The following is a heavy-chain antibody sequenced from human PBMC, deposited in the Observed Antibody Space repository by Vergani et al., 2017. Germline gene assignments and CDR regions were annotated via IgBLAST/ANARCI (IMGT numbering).Heavy chain of an antibody. CDR3: ARGDYGGNSGYFDY. J-gene: IGHJ4*02. CDR1: GGSISSYY. V-gene: IGHV4-59*01. D-gene: IGHD4-23*01. CDR2: IYYSGST. Sequence: QVQLQESGPGLVKPSETLSLTCTVSGGSISSYYWSWIRQPPGKGLEWIGYIYYSGSTNYIPSLKSRVTISVDTSKNQFSLKLSSVTAADTAVYYCARGDYGGNSGYFDYWGQGTLVTVSS.